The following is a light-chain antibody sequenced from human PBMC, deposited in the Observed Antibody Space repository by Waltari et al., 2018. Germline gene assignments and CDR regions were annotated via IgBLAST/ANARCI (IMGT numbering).Light chain of an antibody. Sequence: EIVLTQSPGTLSLSPGERATLFCRASQSVSSSYLAWYQQKPGQAPRLLIYGASGRATGIPDRFSGSGSGTDFTLTISRLEPEDFAVYYXQQYGSSPPWTFGQGTKLEIK. CDR2: GAS. CDR1: QSVSSSY. CDR3: QQYGSSPPWT. V-gene: IGKV3-20*01. J-gene: IGKJ2*02.